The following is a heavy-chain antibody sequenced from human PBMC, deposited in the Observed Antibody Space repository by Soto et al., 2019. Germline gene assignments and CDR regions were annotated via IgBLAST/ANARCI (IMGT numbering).Heavy chain of an antibody. V-gene: IGHV3-64D*06. J-gene: IGHJ4*02. CDR1: GFTFSSYA. Sequence: PGGSLRLSCSASGFTFSSYAMHWVRQAPGKGLEYVSGIRGNGDPPFYADSVKGRFTISRDNSKNTLYLQMSSLSADDTAVYYCVKSRGGNNFAFGDWGQGALVTVSS. CDR2: IRGNGDPP. CDR3: VKSRGGNNFAFGD. D-gene: IGHD5-12*01.